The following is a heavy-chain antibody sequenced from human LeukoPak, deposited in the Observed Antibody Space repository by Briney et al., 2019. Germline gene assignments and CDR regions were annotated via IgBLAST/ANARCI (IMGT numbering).Heavy chain of an antibody. J-gene: IGHJ4*02. Sequence: GGSLRLSCAASGFTFSDYYMSWIRQAPGTGLEWVSYISSSSGYTTYADSVKGRFTISRDNAKNSLYLQMNSLRVEDTAVYYCARDRGSGWYDYWGQGTLVTVSS. CDR2: ISSSSGYT. D-gene: IGHD6-19*01. CDR1: GFTFSDYY. CDR3: ARDRGSGWYDY. V-gene: IGHV3-11*05.